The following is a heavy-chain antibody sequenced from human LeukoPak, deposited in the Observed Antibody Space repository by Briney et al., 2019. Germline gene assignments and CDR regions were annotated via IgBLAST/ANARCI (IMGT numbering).Heavy chain of an antibody. V-gene: IGHV4-59*12. CDR3: ATGRVVVDP. CDR2: IYYSGST. Sequence: SETLSLTCTVSGGSISSYYWSWIRQPPGKGLEWIGYIYYSGSTNYNPSLKSRVTISVDTSKNQFSLKLSSVTAADTAVYYCATGRVVVDPWGQGTLVTVSS. CDR1: GGSISSYY. D-gene: IGHD2-15*01. J-gene: IGHJ5*02.